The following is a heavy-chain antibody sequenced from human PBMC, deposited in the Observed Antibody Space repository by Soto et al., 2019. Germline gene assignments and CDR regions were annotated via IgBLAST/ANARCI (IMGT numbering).Heavy chain of an antibody. CDR3: AKQLNYDFWSGYPDAFDI. J-gene: IGHJ3*02. CDR2: ISGSGGST. Sequence: EVQLLESGGGLVQPGGSLRLSCAASGFIFSSHAMSWVRQAPGKGLEWVSGISGSGGSTYSADSVKGRFTISRDNSKNTLYLQMNSLRAEDTALYYCAKQLNYDFWSGYPDAFDIWGQGTMVIVSS. V-gene: IGHV3-23*01. CDR1: GFIFSSHA. D-gene: IGHD3-3*01.